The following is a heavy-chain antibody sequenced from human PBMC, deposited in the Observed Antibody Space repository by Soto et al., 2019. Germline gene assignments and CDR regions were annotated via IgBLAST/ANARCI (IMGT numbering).Heavy chain of an antibody. D-gene: IGHD6-13*01. CDR2: IIPIFGTA. CDR1: GGTFSSYA. CDR3: ARAIAAAGSSPSSYYYYGMDV. J-gene: IGHJ6*02. Sequence: GPQVKVSCKASGGTFSSYAISWVRQAPGQGLEWMGGIIPIFGTANYAQKFQGRVTITADKSTSTAYMELSSLRSEDTAVYYCARAIAAAGSSPSSYYYYGMDVWGQGTTVTVSS. V-gene: IGHV1-69*06.